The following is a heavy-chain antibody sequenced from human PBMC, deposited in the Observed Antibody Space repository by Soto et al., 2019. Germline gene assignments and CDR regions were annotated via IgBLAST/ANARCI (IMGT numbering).Heavy chain of an antibody. Sequence: ASVKISCKASGYTLTSYAMHWVRQAPGQRLEWMGWINAGNGNTKYSQKFQGRVTITRDTSASTADMALSRLRSEDTAVYYCARDHRNYVFGFDPWGQGTLVTVSS. CDR1: GYTLTSYA. D-gene: IGHD3-16*01. CDR2: INAGNGNT. J-gene: IGHJ5*02. V-gene: IGHV1-3*01. CDR3: ARDHRNYVFGFDP.